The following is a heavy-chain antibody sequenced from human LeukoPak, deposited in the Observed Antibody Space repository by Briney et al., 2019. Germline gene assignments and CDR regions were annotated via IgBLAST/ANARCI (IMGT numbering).Heavy chain of an antibody. CDR2: INVKRGDA. D-gene: IGHD3-3*01. CDR1: GYTFTGYY. Sequence: GASVKVSCKASGYTFTGYYMHWVRQAPGQGLESMGWINVKRGDATYVHKFQGRVSMTRDTSLTTAYMDLSSLRSDDTAVYFCARGGNFWSGYYTYDFWGQGTVVTVSS. V-gene: IGHV1-2*02. J-gene: IGHJ4*02. CDR3: ARGGNFWSGYYTYDF.